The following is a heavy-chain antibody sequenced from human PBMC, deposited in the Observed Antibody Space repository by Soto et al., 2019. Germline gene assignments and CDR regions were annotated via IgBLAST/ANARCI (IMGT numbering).Heavy chain of an antibody. V-gene: IGHV4-59*01. CDR3: ARAPSDYYGSGSYYKDYYYYYMDV. Sequence: QVQLQESGPGLVKPSETLSLTCTVSGGSISSYYWSWIRQPPGKGLEWIGYIYYSGSTNYNPSLKSRVTISVDTSKNQFSLKLSAVPAADTAVYYCARAPSDYYGSGSYYKDYYYYYMDVWGKGTTVTVSS. J-gene: IGHJ6*03. CDR2: IYYSGST. CDR1: GGSISSYY. D-gene: IGHD3-10*01.